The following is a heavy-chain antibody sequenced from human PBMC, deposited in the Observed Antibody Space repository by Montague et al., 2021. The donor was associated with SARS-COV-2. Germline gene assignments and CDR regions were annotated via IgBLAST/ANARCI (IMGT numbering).Heavy chain of an antibody. CDR3: ARVHFVSSGWYPDAFDI. Sequence: TLSLTCTVSGGFINSGGYYWSWIRQHPGKGLEWIGYIYYSGSTYYNPSLKSRLTISVDTSKNQFSLKLSSVTAADTAVYYCARVHFVSSGWYPDAFDIWGQGTMVTVSS. D-gene: IGHD6-19*01. CDR1: GGFINSGGYY. J-gene: IGHJ3*02. V-gene: IGHV4-31*03. CDR2: IYYSGST.